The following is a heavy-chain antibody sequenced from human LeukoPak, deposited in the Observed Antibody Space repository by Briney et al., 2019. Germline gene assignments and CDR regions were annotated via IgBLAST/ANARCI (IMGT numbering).Heavy chain of an antibody. CDR1: GFTFSGSA. CDR2: IRSKANSYAT. CDR3: TRHYDDSSGLFDY. J-gene: IGHJ4*02. D-gene: IGHD3-22*01. Sequence: PGGSLRLSCAASGFTFSGSAMHWVRQASGKGLEWVGRIRSKANSYATAYAASVKGRFTISRDDSKNTAYLQMNSLKTEDTAVYYCTRHYDDSSGLFDYWGQGTLVTVSS. V-gene: IGHV3-73*01.